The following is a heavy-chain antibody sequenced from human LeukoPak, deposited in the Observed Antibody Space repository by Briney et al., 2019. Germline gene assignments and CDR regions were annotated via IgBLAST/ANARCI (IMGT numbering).Heavy chain of an antibody. CDR1: GYTFTSYG. V-gene: IGHV1-18*01. CDR3: ARGGYYDSSGYPPDFDY. Sequence: ASVKVSCKASGYTFTSYGISWVRQAPGQGLEWMGWISAYNGNTNYAQKLQGRVTMTTDTSTSTAYMELRSLRSDDTAVYYCARGGYYDSSGYPPDFDYWGQGTLVTVSS. CDR2: ISAYNGNT. D-gene: IGHD3-22*01. J-gene: IGHJ4*02.